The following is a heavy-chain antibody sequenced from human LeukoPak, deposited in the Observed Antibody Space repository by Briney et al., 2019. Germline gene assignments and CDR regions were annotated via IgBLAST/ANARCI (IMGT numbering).Heavy chain of an antibody. J-gene: IGHJ4*02. CDR1: GYTSTSYY. CDR3: ASSGSYHKVSDY. D-gene: IGHD1-26*01. Sequence: ASVKVSCKASGYTSTSYYMHWVRQAPGQGLEWMGIINPSGGSTSYAQKFQGRVTMTRDTSTSTVYMELSSLRSEDTAVYYCASSGSYHKVSDYWGQGTLVTVSS. CDR2: INPSGGST. V-gene: IGHV1-46*01.